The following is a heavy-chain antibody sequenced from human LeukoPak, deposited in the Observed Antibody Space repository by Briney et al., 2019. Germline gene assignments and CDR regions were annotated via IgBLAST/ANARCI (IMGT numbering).Heavy chain of an antibody. D-gene: IGHD3-10*01. CDR3: ARIDPYGSGSHFDY. CDR1: GYTFTSYG. Sequence: ASVKVSCKASGYTFTSYGISWVRQAPGQGLEWTGWISAYNGNTNYAQKLQGRVTMTADTSTSTAYMELRSLRSDDTAVYYCARIDPYGSGSHFDYWGQGTLVTVSS. V-gene: IGHV1-18*01. CDR2: ISAYNGNT. J-gene: IGHJ4*02.